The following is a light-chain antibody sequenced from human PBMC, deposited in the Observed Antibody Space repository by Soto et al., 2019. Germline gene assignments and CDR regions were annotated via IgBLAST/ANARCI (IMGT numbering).Light chain of an antibody. CDR1: QDISSN. CDR2: GAS. V-gene: IGKV1-8*01. Sequence: AVRMTQSPSSVSASTGDRVTITCRASQDISSNLAWYHQKPGQAPEVLIYGASTLHSGVPSRFSGSGSGTHFTLTTNSLQSEDYATYYCQQYYTTPVTFGPGTKVDIK. CDR3: QQYYTTPVT. J-gene: IGKJ3*01.